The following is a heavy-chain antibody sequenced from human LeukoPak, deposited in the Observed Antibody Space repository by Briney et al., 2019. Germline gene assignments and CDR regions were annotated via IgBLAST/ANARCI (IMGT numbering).Heavy chain of an antibody. J-gene: IGHJ5*02. V-gene: IGHV4-61*02. CDR1: GGSISSGSYY. CDR3: ARDLGILWFDP. D-gene: IGHD1-1*01. Sequence: SQTLSLTCTVPGGSISSGSYYWSWIRQPAGKGLEWIGRIYTSGSTNYNPSLKSRVTISVDTSKNQFSLKLSSVTAADTAVYYCARDLGILWFDPWGQGTLVTVSS. CDR2: IYTSGST.